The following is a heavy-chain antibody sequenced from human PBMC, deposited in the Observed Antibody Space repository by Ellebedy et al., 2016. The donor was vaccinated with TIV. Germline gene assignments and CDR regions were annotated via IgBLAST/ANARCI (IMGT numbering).Heavy chain of an antibody. V-gene: IGHV3-23*01. Sequence: PGGSLRLSCAASGLTFNSNAMSWVRQAPGKGLEWVSSISGSGDNTYYADSVKGRFTISRDNSKNTLSLQMNSLRAEDTAVYYCARDPVGVGPAFDIWGQGTIVTVSS. CDR3: ARDPVGVGPAFDI. D-gene: IGHD4-23*01. J-gene: IGHJ3*02. CDR2: ISGSGDNT. CDR1: GLTFNSNA.